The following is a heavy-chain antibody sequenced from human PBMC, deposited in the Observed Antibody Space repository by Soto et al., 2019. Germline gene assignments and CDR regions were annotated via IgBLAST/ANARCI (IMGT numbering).Heavy chain of an antibody. J-gene: IGHJ4*02. V-gene: IGHV3-21*01. CDR3: ARGDDYYDSSGYWSDY. D-gene: IGHD3-22*01. CDR1: GFTFSSYS. CDR2: ISSSSSYI. Sequence: WGSLRLSCAASGFTFSSYSMNWVRQAPGKGLEWVSSISSSSSYIYYADSVKGRFTISRDNAKNSLYLQMNSLRAEDTAVYYCARGDDYYDSSGYWSDYWGQGTLVTVSS.